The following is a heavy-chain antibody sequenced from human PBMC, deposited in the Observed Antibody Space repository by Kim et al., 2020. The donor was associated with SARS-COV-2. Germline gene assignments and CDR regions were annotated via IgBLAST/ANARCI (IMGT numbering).Heavy chain of an antibody. CDR3: AGGGTVTTVYY. D-gene: IGHD4-17*01. Sequence: SETLSLTCTVSGGSISSGGYYWSRIPQGQGKGWEWIGYIYYSGSTYYNPSLKSRVTISVDTSKNQFSLKPSSVTAADTAVYYCAGGGTVTTVYYWGQGTLVTVSS. CDR2: IYYSGST. CDR1: GGSISSGGYY. V-gene: IGHV4-31*03. J-gene: IGHJ4*02.